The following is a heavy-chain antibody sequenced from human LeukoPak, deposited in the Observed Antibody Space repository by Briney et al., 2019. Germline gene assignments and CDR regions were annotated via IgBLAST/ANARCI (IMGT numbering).Heavy chain of an antibody. V-gene: IGHV3-7*01. CDR2: INQDGSEK. CDR3: ARSRSLHDY. CDR1: GFTFSSYW. J-gene: IGHJ4*02. Sequence: GGSLRLSCAASGFTFSSYWMSWVRQAPGKGLEWVANINQDGSEKYYVDSVKGRFTISRDNAKNSLYLQMNSLGTKDTALYYCARSRSLHDYWGQGTLVTVSS.